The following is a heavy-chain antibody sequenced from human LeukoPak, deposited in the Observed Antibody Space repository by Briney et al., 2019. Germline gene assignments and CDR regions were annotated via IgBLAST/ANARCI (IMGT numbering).Heavy chain of an antibody. V-gene: IGHV4-59*12. CDR2: IYYSGST. J-gene: IGHJ4*02. D-gene: IGHD6-19*01. CDR3: ANGKPQYNSGWPRGTF. CDR1: GGSISSYY. Sequence: SETLSLTYTVSGGSISSYYWSWIRQPPGKGLEWIGYIYYSGSTNYNPSLKSRVTVSVATSKNQFSLKLSSVTAADTAVYYCANGKPQYNSGWPRGTFWGQGTLVTVSS.